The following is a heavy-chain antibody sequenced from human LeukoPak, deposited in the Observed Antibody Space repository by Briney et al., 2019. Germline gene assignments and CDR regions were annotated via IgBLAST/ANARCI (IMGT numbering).Heavy chain of an antibody. CDR3: ARAAIEYSSSYYMDV. D-gene: IGHD6-6*01. V-gene: IGHV4-59*01. J-gene: IGHJ6*03. CDR2: IYYSGST. CDR1: GGSISSYY. Sequence: SETLSLTCTVSGGSISSYYWSWIRQPPGKGLEWIGYIYYSGSTNYNPSLKSRVTISVDTSKNQFSLKLSSVTAADTAVYYCARAAIEYSSSYYMDVWGKGTTVTVSS.